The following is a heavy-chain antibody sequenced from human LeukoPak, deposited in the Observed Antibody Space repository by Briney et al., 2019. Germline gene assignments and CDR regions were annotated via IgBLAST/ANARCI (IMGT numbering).Heavy chain of an antibody. D-gene: IGHD2-15*01. V-gene: IGHV3-21*01. CDR3: ARGGFGYCSGGSCYGLSPFDY. CDR2: ISSSSSYI. CDR1: GFTFSSYS. J-gene: IGHJ4*02. Sequence: GGSLRLSCAASGFTFSSYSMNWVRQAPGKGLEWVPSISSSSSYIYYADSVKGRFTISRDNAKNSLYLQMNSLRAEDTAVYYCARGGFGYCSGGSCYGLSPFDYWGQGTLVTVSS.